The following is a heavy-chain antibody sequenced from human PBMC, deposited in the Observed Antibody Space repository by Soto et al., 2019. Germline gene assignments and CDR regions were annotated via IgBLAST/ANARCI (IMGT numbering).Heavy chain of an antibody. CDR2: IYHSGST. D-gene: IGHD2-2*01. V-gene: IGHV4-4*02. Sequence: QVQLQESGPGLVKPSGTLSLTCAVSGGSISSSNWWSWVRQPPGKGLEWIGEIYHSGSTNYNPSLKNRLTMSVNKSMNHFSLRVTSVTAADTAVYYCASTRDYWYFDLWGRGTLVTVSS. CDR1: GGSISSSNW. J-gene: IGHJ2*01. CDR3: ASTRDYWYFDL.